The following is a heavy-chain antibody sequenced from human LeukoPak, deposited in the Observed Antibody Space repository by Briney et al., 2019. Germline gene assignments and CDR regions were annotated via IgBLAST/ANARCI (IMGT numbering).Heavy chain of an antibody. Sequence: ASVKVSCKASGGTFSSYAISWVRQAPGQGLEWMGGIIPIFGTANYAQKFQGRVTITADESTSTAYRELSSLRSEDTAVYYCARGPSYLAAAGKGIFDYWGQGTLVTVSS. CDR2: IIPIFGTA. CDR1: GGTFSSYA. J-gene: IGHJ4*02. D-gene: IGHD6-13*01. CDR3: ARGPSYLAAAGKGIFDY. V-gene: IGHV1-69*01.